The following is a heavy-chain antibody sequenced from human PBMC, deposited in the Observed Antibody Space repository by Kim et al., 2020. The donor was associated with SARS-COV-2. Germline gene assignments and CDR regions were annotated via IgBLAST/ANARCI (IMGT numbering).Heavy chain of an antibody. D-gene: IGHD6-19*01. CDR2: IYYSGST. V-gene: IGHV4-39*01. Sequence: SETLSLTCTVSGGSISSSSYYWGWIRQPPGKGLEWIGSIYYSGSTYYNPSLKSRVTISVDTSKNQFSLKLSSVTAADTAVYYCAVLYNSGWYQNWFDPWGQGTLVTVSS. CDR3: AVLYNSGWYQNWFDP. CDR1: GGSISSSSYY. J-gene: IGHJ5*02.